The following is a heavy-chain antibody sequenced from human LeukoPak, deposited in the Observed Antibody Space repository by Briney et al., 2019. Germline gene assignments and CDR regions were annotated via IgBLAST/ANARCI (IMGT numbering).Heavy chain of an antibody. D-gene: IGHD3-3*02. CDR1: GYTFTTYG. Sequence: ASVKLSCTGSGYTFTTYGISWVRQAPGQGLEWMGWISAYNGNTKYTKKFQGRIAMTTDTATTTAYMDLRRLTSGDTTAHYCAREGPFHGFGVSIFVDCWGQGDLVAVSS. CDR3: AREGPFHGFGVSIFVDC. J-gene: IGHJ4*02. CDR2: ISAYNGNT. V-gene: IGHV1-18*01.